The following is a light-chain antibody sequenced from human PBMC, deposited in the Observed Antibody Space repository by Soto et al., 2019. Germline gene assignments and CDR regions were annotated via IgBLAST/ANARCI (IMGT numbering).Light chain of an antibody. J-gene: IGKJ1*01. CDR2: WAS. CDR3: QHFYTYSPWT. V-gene: IGKV1-5*03. CDR1: QHINNR. Sequence: DIQMTQSPSTLSASVGDRVMITCRASQHINNRLAWYQQRPGKAPKLLIYWASTLESGVPSRFRGSGSGTEFTLSISSLQPDDFATYYCQHFYTYSPWTFGQGTKVEV.